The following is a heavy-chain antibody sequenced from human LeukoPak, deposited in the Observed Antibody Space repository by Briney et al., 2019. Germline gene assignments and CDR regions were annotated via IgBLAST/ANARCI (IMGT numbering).Heavy chain of an antibody. J-gene: IGHJ3*02. CDR1: GFTFSSYA. D-gene: IGHD5-24*01. V-gene: IGHV3-30-3*01. Sequence: GGSLRLSCAASGFTFSSYAMHWVRQAPGKGLEWVAVISYDGSNKYYADSVKGRFTISRDNSKNTLYLQMNSLRAEDTAVYYCAGNRWLHPDAFDIWGQGTMVTVSS. CDR3: AGNRWLHPDAFDI. CDR2: ISYDGSNK.